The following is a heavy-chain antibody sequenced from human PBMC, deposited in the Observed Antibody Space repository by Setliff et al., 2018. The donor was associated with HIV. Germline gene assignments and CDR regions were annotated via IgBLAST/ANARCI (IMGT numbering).Heavy chain of an antibody. CDR3: ARDGCSGQRCYLFNWFDP. J-gene: IGHJ5*02. Sequence: SVKVSCTASGYSFINHAMHWVRQAPGHRLEWMGWINVGSGKTQYSQEFQGRVTITRDTSSTTAYMELSSLTSEDTSVYYCARDGCSGQRCYLFNWFDPWGQGTLVTVSS. CDR2: INVGSGKT. V-gene: IGHV1-3*01. D-gene: IGHD2-15*01. CDR1: GYSFINHA.